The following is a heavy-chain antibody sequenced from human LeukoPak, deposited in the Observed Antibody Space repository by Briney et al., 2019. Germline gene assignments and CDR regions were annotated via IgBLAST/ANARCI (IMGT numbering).Heavy chain of an antibody. CDR1: GGSIRNYY. J-gene: IGHJ4*02. CDR2: IFYSGGT. V-gene: IGHV4-59*08. CDR3: ARHHPTVVRGVTQYYFDY. Sequence: SETLSLTCTVSGGSIRNYYSTWIRQPPGKGLEYIGNIFYSGGTNYNPSLKSRVTISADTSKNQFSLMLSSVTAADTAVYYCARHHPTVVRGVTQYYFDYWGQGTLVTVSS. D-gene: IGHD3-10*01.